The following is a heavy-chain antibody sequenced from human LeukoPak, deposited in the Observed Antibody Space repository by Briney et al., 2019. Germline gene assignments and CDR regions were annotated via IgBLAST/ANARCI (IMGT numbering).Heavy chain of an antibody. CDR2: IYHSGST. CDR1: GGSISSGGYS. CDR3: ARAPSGSYYAFDY. Sequence: PSQTLSLTCAVSGGSISSGGYSWSWIRQPPGKGLEWIGYIYHSGSTYYNPSLKSRVTISVDRTKNQFSLKLSSVTAADTAVYYCARAPSGSYYAFDYWGQGILVTVSS. J-gene: IGHJ4*02. V-gene: IGHV4-30-2*01. D-gene: IGHD1-26*01.